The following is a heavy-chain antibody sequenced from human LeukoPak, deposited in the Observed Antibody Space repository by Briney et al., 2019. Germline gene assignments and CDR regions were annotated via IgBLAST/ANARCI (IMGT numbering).Heavy chain of an antibody. CDR1: GFTFSSYS. V-gene: IGHV3-21*01. D-gene: IGHD2-2*01. Sequence: PGGSLRLSCAASGFTFSSYSMNWVRQAPGKGLEWVSSISSSSSYIYYADSVKGRFTISRDNAKNSLYLQMNSLRAEDTAVYYCATDCSSTSCYAYWGQGTLVTVSS. CDR2: ISSSSSYI. CDR3: ATDCSSTSCYAY. J-gene: IGHJ4*02.